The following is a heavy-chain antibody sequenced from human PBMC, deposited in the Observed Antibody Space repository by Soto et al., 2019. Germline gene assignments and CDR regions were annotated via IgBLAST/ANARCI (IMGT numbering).Heavy chain of an antibody. CDR1: GAALNSGNYY. CDR3: ARLRIATNNYKWFDP. V-gene: IGHV4-31*03. Sequence: SETLSLTCSVSGAALNSGNYYWSWIRQVPGKGLEWIGHIYVTGAVDYNPSLRDRITISQDTSERQFSLNLRLVTAADTAVYYCARLRIATNNYKWFDPWGQDTLVTVSS. CDR2: IYVTGAV. J-gene: IGHJ5*02. D-gene: IGHD2-21*01.